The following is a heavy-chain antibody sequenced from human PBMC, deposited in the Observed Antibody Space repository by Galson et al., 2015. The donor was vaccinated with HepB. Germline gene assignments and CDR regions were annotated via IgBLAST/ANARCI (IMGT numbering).Heavy chain of an antibody. V-gene: IGHV1-8*01. D-gene: IGHD6-19*01. Sequence: SVKVSCKASGYTFTSYDINWVRQATGQGLEWMGWMNPNSGNTGYAQKFQGRVTMTRNTSISTAYMELSSLRSEDTAVYYCARGQQWLENWFDPWGQGTLVTVSS. CDR3: ARGQQWLENWFDP. CDR1: GYTFTSYD. J-gene: IGHJ5*02. CDR2: MNPNSGNT.